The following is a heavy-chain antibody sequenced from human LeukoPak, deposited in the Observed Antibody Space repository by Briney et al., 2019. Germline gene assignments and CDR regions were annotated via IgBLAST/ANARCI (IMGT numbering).Heavy chain of an antibody. V-gene: IGHV3-11*01. CDR3: ARWAVTPKKAFDI. CDR1: GFTFSDYY. CDR2: IGTSGSTI. D-gene: IGHD2-21*02. J-gene: IGHJ3*02. Sequence: PGGSPRLSCAASGFTFSDYYMNWIRQAPGKGLEWVSYIGTSGSTIFYADSVEGRFTISRDNAKNSLYLQMNSLRAEDTAVYYCARWAVTPKKAFDIWGQGTMVSVSS.